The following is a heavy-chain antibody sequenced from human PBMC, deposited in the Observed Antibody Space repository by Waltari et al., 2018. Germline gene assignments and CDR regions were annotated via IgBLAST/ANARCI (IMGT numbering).Heavy chain of an antibody. CDR3: ARAGLKREMATIRD. CDR1: GYTFTSYD. V-gene: IGHV1-8*01. CDR2: MNPNSGNT. Sequence: QVQLVQSGAEVKKPGASVKVSCKASGYTFTSYDINWVRQATGQGLEWMGGMNPNSGNTGYAQKFQGRVTMTRNTSISTAYMELSSLRSEDTAVYYCARAGLKREMATIRDWGQGTLVTVSS. J-gene: IGHJ4*02. D-gene: IGHD5-12*01.